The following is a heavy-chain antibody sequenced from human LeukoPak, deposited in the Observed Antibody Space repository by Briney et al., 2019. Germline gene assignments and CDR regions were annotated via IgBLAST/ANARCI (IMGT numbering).Heavy chain of an antibody. CDR2: IIPIFGTA. J-gene: IGHJ4*02. CDR1: GGTFSSYA. D-gene: IGHD5-12*01. Sequence: SVKVSCKASGGTFSSYAISWVRQAPGQGLEWMGGIIPIFGTANYAQKFQGRVTMTSDTSTSTVYMELSSLRSEDTAVYYCARVGGGYDSNGGYWGQGTLVTVSS. V-gene: IGHV1-69*05. CDR3: ARVGGGYDSNGGY.